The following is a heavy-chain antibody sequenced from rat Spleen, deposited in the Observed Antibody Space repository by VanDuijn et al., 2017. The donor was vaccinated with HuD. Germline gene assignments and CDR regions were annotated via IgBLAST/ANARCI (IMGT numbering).Heavy chain of an antibody. CDR2: INTDGVNT. CDR3: AVAGYGY. CDR1: GFTFSSYW. J-gene: IGHJ2*01. D-gene: IGHD4-3*01. V-gene: IGHV5-58*01. Sequence: EVQLVESGGGLVQPGRSLKLSCAASGFTFSSYWMYWIRQAPGKGLEWVSSINTDGVNTYYPDSVKGRFTISRDNAENIVYLQMNSLRSEDTATYYCAVAGYGYWGQGVMVTVSS.